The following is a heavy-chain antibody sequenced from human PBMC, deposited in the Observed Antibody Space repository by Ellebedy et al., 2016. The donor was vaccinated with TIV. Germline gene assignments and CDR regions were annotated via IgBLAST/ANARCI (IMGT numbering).Heavy chain of an antibody. Sequence: MPSETLSLTCAVYGGSFSGYYWSWIRQPPGKGLEWIGEINHSGSTNYNPSLKSRVTISVDTSKNQFSLKMSSVTAADTAVYYCATTDGDYWGQGILVTVSS. D-gene: IGHD4-17*01. V-gene: IGHV4-34*01. CDR2: INHSGST. J-gene: IGHJ4*02. CDR1: GGSFSGYY. CDR3: ATTDGDY.